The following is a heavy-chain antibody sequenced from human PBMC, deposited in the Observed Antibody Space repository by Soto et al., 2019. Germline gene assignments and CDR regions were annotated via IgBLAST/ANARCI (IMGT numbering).Heavy chain of an antibody. J-gene: IGHJ4*02. Sequence: EVQLLESGGGLVQPGGSLRLSCAASGFTFSSYAMSWVRQAPGKGLEWVSAISGSGGSTYYADSVKGRFTISRDNTKNTLYMQMNSLRAEDTAVYYCAKSTTEPYCSSTSCPLDYWGQGTLVTVSS. V-gene: IGHV3-23*01. CDR1: GFTFSSYA. D-gene: IGHD2-2*01. CDR2: ISGSGGST. CDR3: AKSTTEPYCSSTSCPLDY.